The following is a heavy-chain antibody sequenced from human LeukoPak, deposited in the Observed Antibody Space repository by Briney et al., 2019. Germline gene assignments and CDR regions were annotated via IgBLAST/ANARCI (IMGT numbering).Heavy chain of an antibody. D-gene: IGHD3-22*01. J-gene: IGHJ4*02. CDR2: ISYDGSNK. Sequence: GGSLRLSCAASGFTFSSYGMHWVRQAPGKGLEWVAVISYDGSNKYYADSVKGRFTISRDNSKNTLYLQMNSLRAEDTAVYYCAKSSSPVVVITSNFDYWGQGTLVTVSS. CDR1: GFTFSSYG. V-gene: IGHV3-30*18. CDR3: AKSSSPVVVITSNFDY.